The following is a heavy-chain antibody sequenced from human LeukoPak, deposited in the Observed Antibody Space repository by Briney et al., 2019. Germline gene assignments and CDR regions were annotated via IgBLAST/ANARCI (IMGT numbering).Heavy chain of an antibody. CDR3: SRGLGSGNPVDI. CDR1: GFTFGAYG. J-gene: IGHJ3*02. Sequence: GGSLRLSCAASGFTFGAYGMSWFRQAPGKGLEWVGFIRSKTYGGTAEYAASVKGRFTILRDDSKSIAYLQMNSLKAKDTAVYYCSRGLGSGNPVDIWGQGTMVTVS. CDR2: IRSKTYGGTA. V-gene: IGHV3-49*03. D-gene: IGHD3-10*01.